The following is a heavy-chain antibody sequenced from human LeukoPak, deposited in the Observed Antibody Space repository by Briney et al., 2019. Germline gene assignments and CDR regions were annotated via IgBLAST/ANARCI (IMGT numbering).Heavy chain of an antibody. V-gene: IGHV1-18*01. CDR1: GYTFTSCG. Sequence: GASVKVYCKASGYTFTSCGISCMRQAPGQWLEWTGWISAYNGNTNYAQKLQGRVTMTTDTSTSTAYMELRSLRSDDTAVYYCARDGIYGMDVWGQGTTVTVSS. CDR3: ARDGIYGMDV. CDR2: ISAYNGNT. J-gene: IGHJ6*02.